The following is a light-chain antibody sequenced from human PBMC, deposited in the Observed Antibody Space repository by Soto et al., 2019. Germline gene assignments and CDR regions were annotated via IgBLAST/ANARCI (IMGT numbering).Light chain of an antibody. V-gene: IGKV1-5*03. CDR2: KAS. CDR3: LLDFRYFWA. CDR1: QTIDSW. J-gene: IGKJ1*01. Sequence: DLQMTQSPSTLSAAVGGRGTITCLASQTIDSWLAWYQQRPGXXPXLLIYKASTLASGVPSRFSGSGFGTHFTLTISSRQPEYFATYDCLLDFRYFWAFGQETKVDNK.